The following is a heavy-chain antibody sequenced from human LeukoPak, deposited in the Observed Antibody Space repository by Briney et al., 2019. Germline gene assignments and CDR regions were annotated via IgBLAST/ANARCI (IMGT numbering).Heavy chain of an antibody. CDR1: SGSISSYY. CDR3: ARHGGGDGRAFDI. CDR2: IYTSGST. J-gene: IGHJ3*02. Sequence: SSETLSLTCTVSSGSISSYYWSWLRQPAGKELEWIGRIYTSGSTNYNPSLKSRVTMSVDTSKNQFSLKLSSVTAADTAVYYCARHGGGDGRAFDIWGQGTMVTVSS. V-gene: IGHV4-4*07. D-gene: IGHD5-24*01.